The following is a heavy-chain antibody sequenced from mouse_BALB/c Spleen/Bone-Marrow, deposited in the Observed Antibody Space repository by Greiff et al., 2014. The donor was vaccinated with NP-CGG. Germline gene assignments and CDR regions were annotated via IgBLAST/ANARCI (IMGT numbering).Heavy chain of an antibody. CDR3: ARTPGVLYFFDY. J-gene: IGHJ2*01. CDR1: GYTFSSYW. Sequence: SGAELMKPGASVKISCKSSGYTFSSYWIEWVKQRPGHGLEWIGEILPESGSTNYNEKFRGKATFTADTSSNTAYMQLSSLTSEDSAAYYCARTPGVLYFFDYWGQGTTLTVSS. CDR2: ILPESGST. V-gene: IGHV1-9*01.